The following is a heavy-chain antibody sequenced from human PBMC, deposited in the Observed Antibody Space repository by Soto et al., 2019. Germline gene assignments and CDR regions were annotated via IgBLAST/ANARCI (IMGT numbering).Heavy chain of an antibody. D-gene: IGHD6-19*01. V-gene: IGHV4-59*01. CDR1: DGYIRSYD. CDR2: IYYSGST. CDR3: ARASPGFRWGYISAYFDY. J-gene: IGHJ4*02. Sequence: SQTLSLTYTVSDGYIRSYDWSWILQHPGKGLEWIGYIYYSGSTNYNPSLKSRVTISVDTSKNQFSLKLSSVTAADTAVYYCARASPGFRWGYISAYFDYWGQGTLVTVPS.